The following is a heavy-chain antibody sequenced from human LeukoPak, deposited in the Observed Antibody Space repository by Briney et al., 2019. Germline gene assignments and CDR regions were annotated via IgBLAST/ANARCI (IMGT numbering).Heavy chain of an antibody. CDR2: IKQDGSEK. V-gene: IGHV3-7*01. CDR1: GFTFSSYW. CDR3: AKDFHSSSWPYYFDY. D-gene: IGHD6-13*01. J-gene: IGHJ4*02. Sequence: GGSLRLSCAASGFTFSSYWMSWVRQAPGKGLEWVANIKQDGSEKYYVDSVKGRFTISRDNAKNSLYLQMNSLRAEDTAVYYCAKDFHSSSWPYYFDYWGQGTLVTVSS.